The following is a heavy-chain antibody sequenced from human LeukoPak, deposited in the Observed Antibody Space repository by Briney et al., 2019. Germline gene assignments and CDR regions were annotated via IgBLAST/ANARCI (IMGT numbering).Heavy chain of an antibody. CDR1: GYSFTSYW. J-gene: IGHJ5*02. Sequence: LGESLKISCKGSGYSFTSYWIGWVRQMPGKGLEWMGIIYPGDSNTKYSPSVQGQVTISVDKSISTAYLQWSSLQASDTAMYYCARLYVSGWDNWFDPWGQGTLVTVSS. CDR2: IYPGDSNT. D-gene: IGHD6-19*01. CDR3: ARLYVSGWDNWFDP. V-gene: IGHV5-51*01.